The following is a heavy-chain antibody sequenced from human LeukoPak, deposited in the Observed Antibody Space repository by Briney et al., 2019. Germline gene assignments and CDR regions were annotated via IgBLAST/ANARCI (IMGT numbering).Heavy chain of an antibody. Sequence: SETLSLTCAVYGGSFSGYYWSWIRQPPGKGLEWIGEINHSGSTNYNPSLKSRVTISVDTSKNEFSLKLSSVTAADTAVYYCTRSTQRDGLFDYWGQGTLVTVSS. CDR1: GGSFSGYY. CDR3: TRSTQRDGLFDY. D-gene: IGHD5-24*01. J-gene: IGHJ4*02. V-gene: IGHV4-34*01. CDR2: INHSGST.